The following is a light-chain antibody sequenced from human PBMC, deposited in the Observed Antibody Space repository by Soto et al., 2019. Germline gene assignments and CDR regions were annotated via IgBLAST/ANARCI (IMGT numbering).Light chain of an antibody. Sequence: EIVMTQSPATLSVSPGERATLSCRASQGVSSNLAWYQQKPSQAPRLLIYDASTRATGIPARFSGSGSGTEFTLTFSSLQSEDFAVYYCQQYNNAKTFGQGTKVDIK. V-gene: IGKV3-15*01. CDR3: QQYNNAKT. J-gene: IGKJ1*01. CDR1: QGVSSN. CDR2: DAS.